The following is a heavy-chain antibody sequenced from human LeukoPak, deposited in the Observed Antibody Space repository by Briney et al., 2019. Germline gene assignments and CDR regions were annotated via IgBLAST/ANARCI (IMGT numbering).Heavy chain of an antibody. J-gene: IGHJ5*02. CDR3: STTGGYDRQSWFDP. Sequence: GSLRLSCAASGFTFSKYAMTWVRQAPGKGLEWVAVISYDGSNKYYADSVKGRFTISRDNSKNTLYLQMNSLRAEDTAVYYCSTTGGYDRQSWFDPWGQGTLVTVSS. CDR2: ISYDGSNK. D-gene: IGHD5-12*01. CDR1: GFTFSKYA. V-gene: IGHV3-30*04.